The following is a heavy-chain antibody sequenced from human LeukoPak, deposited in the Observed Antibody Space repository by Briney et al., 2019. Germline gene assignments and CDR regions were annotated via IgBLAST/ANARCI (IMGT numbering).Heavy chain of an antibody. CDR3: ARSIKRGLFDY. Sequence: SETLSLICTVSGGSIGFYYWNWIRQPPGKGLEWIGCVYYNGSSNYNPSLKSRVTISVDTSKIQFSLKLSSVTAADTAVYYCARSIKRGLFDYWGQGSLVTVSS. CDR2: VYYNGSS. D-gene: IGHD3-10*01. CDR1: GGSIGFYY. J-gene: IGHJ4*02. V-gene: IGHV4-59*01.